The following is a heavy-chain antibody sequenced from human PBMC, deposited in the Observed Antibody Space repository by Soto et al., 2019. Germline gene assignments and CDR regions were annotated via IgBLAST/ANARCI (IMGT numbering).Heavy chain of an antibody. CDR1: GFTFSSYS. J-gene: IGHJ6*02. CDR2: ISSSSTI. V-gene: IGHV3-48*02. D-gene: IGHD6-6*01. Sequence: SCAASGFTFSSYSMNWVRQAPGKGLEWVSYISSSSTIYYADSVKGRFTISRDNAKNSLYLQMNSLRDEDTAVYYCARPEYSSSSYGMDVWGQGTTVTVSS. CDR3: ARPEYSSSSYGMDV.